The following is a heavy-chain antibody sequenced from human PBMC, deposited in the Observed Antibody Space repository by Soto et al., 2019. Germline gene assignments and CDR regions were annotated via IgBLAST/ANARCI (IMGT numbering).Heavy chain of an antibody. Sequence: RRLSCSASGFTFSSYWMHWVRQAPGKGLVWVSRINSDGSSTSYADSVKGRFTISRDNAKNTLYLQMNSLRAEDTAVYYCARADVTGYCSGGSCYSDYYYYYYMDVWDRGTTVTVSS. CDR2: INSDGSST. D-gene: IGHD2-15*01. CDR1: GFTFSSYW. V-gene: IGHV3-74*01. CDR3: ARADVTGYCSGGSCYSDYYYYYYMDV. J-gene: IGHJ6*03.